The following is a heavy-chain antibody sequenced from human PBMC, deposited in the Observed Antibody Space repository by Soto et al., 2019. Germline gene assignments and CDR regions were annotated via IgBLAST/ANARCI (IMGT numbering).Heavy chain of an antibody. Sequence: EVQLVESGGGLVQPGGSLTLSCAASGFTFSSYRMNWVRQAPGKGLEWVSYISRSSSNIAYADSLKGRFTISRDNAKNSLYLLMNSLRDEDTAVYYCARMGCSSTSCYSYHFDEWGQGTLVTVSS. CDR2: ISRSSSNI. V-gene: IGHV3-48*02. J-gene: IGHJ4*02. CDR1: GFTFSSYR. D-gene: IGHD2-2*01. CDR3: ARMGCSSTSCYSYHFDE.